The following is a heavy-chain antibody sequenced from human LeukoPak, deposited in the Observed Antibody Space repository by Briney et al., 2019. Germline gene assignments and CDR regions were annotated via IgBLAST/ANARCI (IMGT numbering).Heavy chain of an antibody. CDR1: GFTFSSYA. Sequence: GGSLRLSCAASGFTFSSYAMSWVRQAPGKGLEWVSAISGSGGSTYYADSVKGRFAISRDNSKNTLYLQMNSLRAEDTAVYYCAKDLFPVVVTASPAEYFQHWGQGTLVTVSS. V-gene: IGHV3-23*01. CDR3: AKDLFPVVVTASPAEYFQH. CDR2: ISGSGGST. J-gene: IGHJ1*01. D-gene: IGHD2-21*02.